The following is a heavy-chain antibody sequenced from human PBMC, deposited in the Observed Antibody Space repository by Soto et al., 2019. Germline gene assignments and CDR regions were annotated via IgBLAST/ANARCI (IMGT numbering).Heavy chain of an antibody. CDR2: ISHTGNT. Sequence: QVQLQQWGAGLLKPSETLSLNCAVYSGSLSGYYWSWIRQPPGKGLEWIGEISHTGNTNYNPSLKSRVTISVDTSRSQFSLILSSVTAADTAVYYCAAARWQHLLLGWFDPWGQGTPVTVSS. J-gene: IGHJ5*02. CDR3: AAARWQHLLLGWFDP. D-gene: IGHD6-13*01. CDR1: SGSLSGYY. V-gene: IGHV4-34*01.